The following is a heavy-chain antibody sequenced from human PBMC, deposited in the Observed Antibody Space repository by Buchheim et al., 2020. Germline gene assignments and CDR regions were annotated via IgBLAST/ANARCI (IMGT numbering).Heavy chain of an antibody. V-gene: IGHV3-66*01. Sequence: EVQLVESGGGLVQPGGSLRLSCAASGFTVSSNYMSWVRQAPGKGLEWVSVIYSGGSTYYADSVKGRFTISRDNSKNTLSLQMNSLRAEDTAVYYCARDRYGDYSLYGMDVWGQGTT. D-gene: IGHD4-17*01. J-gene: IGHJ6*02. CDR1: GFTVSSNY. CDR2: IYSGGST. CDR3: ARDRYGDYSLYGMDV.